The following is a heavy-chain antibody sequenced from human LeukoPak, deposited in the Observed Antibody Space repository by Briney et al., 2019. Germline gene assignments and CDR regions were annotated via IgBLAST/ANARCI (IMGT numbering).Heavy chain of an antibody. CDR2: IYSGGST. CDR1: GFTVSSNY. Sequence: GGSLRLSCAASGFTVSSNYMSWVRQAPGEGLEWVSVIYSGGSTYYADSVKGRFTISRDNSKNTLYLQMNSLRAEDTAVYYCARQSDGYSSSWYDYWGQGALVTVSS. CDR3: ARQSDGYSSSWYDY. J-gene: IGHJ4*02. D-gene: IGHD6-13*01. V-gene: IGHV3-66*04.